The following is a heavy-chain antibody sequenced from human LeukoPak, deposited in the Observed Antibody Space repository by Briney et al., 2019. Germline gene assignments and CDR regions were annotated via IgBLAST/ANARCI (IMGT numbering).Heavy chain of an antibody. Sequence: ASVKVSCKASGYTFTSYYMHWVRQAPGQGLEWMGIINPSGGSTSYARKFQGRVTMTRDTSTSTVYMELSSLRSEDTAVYYCARDVGHYGDYDAFDIWGQGTMVTVSS. V-gene: IGHV1-46*01. CDR3: ARDVGHYGDYDAFDI. CDR1: GYTFTSYY. J-gene: IGHJ3*02. D-gene: IGHD4-17*01. CDR2: INPSGGST.